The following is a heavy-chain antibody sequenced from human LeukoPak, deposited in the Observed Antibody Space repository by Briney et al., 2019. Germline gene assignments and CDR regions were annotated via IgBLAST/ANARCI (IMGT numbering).Heavy chain of an antibody. CDR2: ISGGGGNT. D-gene: IGHD3-22*01. J-gene: IGHJ4*02. CDR1: GFTFSSYA. Sequence: AGGSLRLSCAASGFTFSSYAMSWVRQAPGKGLEWVSAISGGGGNTYYADSVKGRFTISRDNAKNTLYLQMNSLRAEDTAVYYCVRGIRDYYGLDYWGQGTLVTVSS. CDR3: VRGIRDYYGLDY. V-gene: IGHV3-23*01.